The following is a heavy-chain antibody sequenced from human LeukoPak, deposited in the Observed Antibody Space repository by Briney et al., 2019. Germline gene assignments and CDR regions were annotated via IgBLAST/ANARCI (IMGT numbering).Heavy chain of an antibody. CDR3: ARDSSSWYSDY. Sequence: ASVKVSCKASGYTFTTYDISWVQQAPGQGLEWMGRISAYNGNTNYAQKFQGRVTMTTDTSTSTAYMELRSLRSDDTAVYYCARDSSSWYSDYWGQGTLVTVSS. V-gene: IGHV1-18*01. CDR2: ISAYNGNT. J-gene: IGHJ4*02. D-gene: IGHD6-13*01. CDR1: GYTFTTYD.